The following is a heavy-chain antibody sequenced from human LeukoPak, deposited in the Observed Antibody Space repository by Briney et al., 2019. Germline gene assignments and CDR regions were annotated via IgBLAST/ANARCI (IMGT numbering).Heavy chain of an antibody. D-gene: IGHD3-22*01. CDR1: GGSISSYY. J-gene: IGHJ4*02. CDR3: ARAPKRYYDSSGYYFFDY. Sequence: SETLSLTCTVSGGSISSYYWSWIRQPPGKGLEWIGYIYYSGSTNYNPSLKSRVTISVDTSKNQFSLKLSSVTAADTAVYYCARAPKRYYDSSGYYFFDYWGQGTLVTVSS. CDR2: IYYSGST. V-gene: IGHV4-59*01.